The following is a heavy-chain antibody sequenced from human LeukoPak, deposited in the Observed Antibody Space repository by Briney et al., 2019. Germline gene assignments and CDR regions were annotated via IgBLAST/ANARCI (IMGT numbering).Heavy chain of an antibody. V-gene: IGHV4-59*01. CDR3: ARGGPNDYVSYYFDY. Sequence: SGTLSLTCTVSGGSISSYYWSWIRQPPGKGLEWIGYIYYSGSTTYNPSLKSRVTISVDTSKNQFSLKLSSVTAADTAVDYCARGGPNDYVSYYFDYWGQGTLVTVSS. CDR2: IYYSGST. J-gene: IGHJ4*02. CDR1: GGSISSYY. D-gene: IGHD3-16*01.